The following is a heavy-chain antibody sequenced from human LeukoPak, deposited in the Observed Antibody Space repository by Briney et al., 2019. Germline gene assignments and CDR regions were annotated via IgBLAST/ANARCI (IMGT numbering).Heavy chain of an antibody. CDR1: GGTFSSYA. V-gene: IGHV1-69*13. CDR3: ARARAIGSNFDY. Sequence: ASVNVSCKASGGTFSSYAISWVRQAPGQGLEWMGGIIPIFGTANYAQKFQGRVTITADESPSTAYTELSSLRSEDTAVYYCARARAIGSNFDYWGQGTLVTVSS. J-gene: IGHJ4*02. D-gene: IGHD1-26*01. CDR2: IIPIFGTA.